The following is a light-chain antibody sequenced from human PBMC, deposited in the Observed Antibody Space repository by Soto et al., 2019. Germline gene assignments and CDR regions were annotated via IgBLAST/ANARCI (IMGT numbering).Light chain of an antibody. Sequence: DIQMTQSPSSLSACVGGAVTIICRASQTISSWLAWYQQKPGKAPKIMIYDASSLESGVPSRFSGSGSGTDFTLTISSLQPEDVATYYCQQANSFPQALGQGTKVDIK. CDR3: QQANSFPQA. CDR1: QTISSW. J-gene: IGKJ1*01. CDR2: DAS. V-gene: IGKV1-12*01.